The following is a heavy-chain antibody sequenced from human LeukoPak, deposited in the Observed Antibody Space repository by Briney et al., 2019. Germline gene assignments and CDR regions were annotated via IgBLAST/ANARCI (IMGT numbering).Heavy chain of an antibody. J-gene: IGHJ3*02. CDR2: INPNSGGT. V-gene: IGHV1-2*02. D-gene: IGHD3-10*01. CDR1: GYTFTGYY. Sequence: ASVKVSCKASGYTFTGYYMHWVRQAPGQGLEWMGWINPNSGGTNYAQKFQGRVTMTRDTSISTAYMELSRLRSDDTAVYYCAREVARRASGRFGESDAFDIWGQGTMVTVSS. CDR3: AREVARRASGRFGESDAFDI.